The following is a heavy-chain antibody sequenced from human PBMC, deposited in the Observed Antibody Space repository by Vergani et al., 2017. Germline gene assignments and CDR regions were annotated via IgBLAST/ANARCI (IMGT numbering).Heavy chain of an antibody. CDR2: ISGSGGST. CDR3: AKATPRNSGYDYLYYYHAMDV. Sequence: EVQLLESGGDLVQPGGSLRLSCAASGFTFNHYAMNWVRQAPGKGLEWVSGISGSGGSTYYAGSVKGRFTISRDSSKNTLYLQMNSLSAGETAVYYCAKATPRNSGYDYLYYYHAMDVWGQGTTVTVSS. CDR1: GFTFNHYA. D-gene: IGHD5-12*01. V-gene: IGHV3-23*01. J-gene: IGHJ6*02.